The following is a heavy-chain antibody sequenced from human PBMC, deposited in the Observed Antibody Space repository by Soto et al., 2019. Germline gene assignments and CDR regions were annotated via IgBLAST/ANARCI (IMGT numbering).Heavy chain of an antibody. CDR1: GFIFSGSA. Sequence: GSLRLSCAASGFIFSGSAIHWVRQASGKGLEWVGRIRSRANNYATSFAASVKGRFIFSRDDSKNMAYLQMNTLKTEDTAVYYCSRGQRADIADDCYHGMDVFGQGTTVTVSS. V-gene: IGHV3-73*01. D-gene: IGHD5-12*01. CDR3: SRGQRADIADDCYHGMDV. J-gene: IGHJ6*02. CDR2: IRSRANNYAT.